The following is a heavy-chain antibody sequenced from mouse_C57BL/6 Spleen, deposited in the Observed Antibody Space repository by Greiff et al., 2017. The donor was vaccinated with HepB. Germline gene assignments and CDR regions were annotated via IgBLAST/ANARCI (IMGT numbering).Heavy chain of an antibody. CDR1: GYTFTSYW. CDR3: TGDTTVVENWYFDV. V-gene: IGHV1-5*01. J-gene: IGHJ1*03. CDR2: IYPGNSDT. Sequence: EVQLQQSGTVLARPGASVKMSCKTSGYTFTSYWMHWVNQRPGQGLEWIGAIYPGNSDTSYNQKFKGKAKLTAVTSASTAYMELSSLTNEGSAVYYCTGDTTVVENWYFDVWGTGTTVTVSS. D-gene: IGHD1-1*01.